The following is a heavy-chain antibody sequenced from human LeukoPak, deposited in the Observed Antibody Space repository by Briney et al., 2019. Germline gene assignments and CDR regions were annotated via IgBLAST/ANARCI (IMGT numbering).Heavy chain of an antibody. Sequence: GGSLRLSCAASGFTFSTYAMHWVRQAPGKGLEWVAVISYDGSNKYYADSVKGRFTISRDNSKNTLDLQMNSLRAEDTAVYYCARDAYGFDSWGQGTLVTVSS. CDR1: GFTFSTYA. V-gene: IGHV3-30-3*01. CDR2: ISYDGSNK. CDR3: ARDAYGFDS. J-gene: IGHJ5*01.